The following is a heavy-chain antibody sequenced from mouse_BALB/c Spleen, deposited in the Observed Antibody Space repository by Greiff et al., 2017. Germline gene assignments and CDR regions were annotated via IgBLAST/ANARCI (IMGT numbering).Heavy chain of an antibody. CDR2: ISSGGGST. CDR3: ARPHSY. Sequence: EVQVVESGGGLVKPGGSLKLSCAASGFAFSSYDMSWVRQTPEKRLEWVAYISSGGGSTYYPDTVKGRFTISRDNAKNTLYLQMSSLKSEDTAMYYCARPHSYWGQGTLVTVSA. CDR1: GFAFSSYD. J-gene: IGHJ3*01. V-gene: IGHV5-12-1*01.